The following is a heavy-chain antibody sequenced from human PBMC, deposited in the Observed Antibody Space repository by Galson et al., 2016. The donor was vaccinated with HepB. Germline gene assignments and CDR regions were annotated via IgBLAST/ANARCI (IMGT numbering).Heavy chain of an antibody. J-gene: IGHJ5*02. V-gene: IGHV4-59*01. CDR2: IYYRGNT. D-gene: IGHD1-1*01. Sequence: SETLSLTCTVSGGPISSYYWSWIRQPPGKGLEWIGYIYYRGNTKYNPSLKSRVTMSVDMTKKQFSLKVHSVTAADTAVYYCARMVDNLTHGERGWYDPWGQGILVTVSS. CDR3: ARMVDNLTHGERGWYDP. CDR1: GGPISSYY.